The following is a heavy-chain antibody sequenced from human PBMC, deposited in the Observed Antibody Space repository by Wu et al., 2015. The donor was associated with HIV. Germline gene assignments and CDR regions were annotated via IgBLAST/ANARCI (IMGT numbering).Heavy chain of an antibody. CDR3: TKDEVPATETGISFKH. J-gene: IGHJ1*01. CDR2: MNSDGNGA. V-gene: IGHV1-46*01. Sequence: QVQLVQSGAEVKKLGASVMISCKASGYSFTSHKIHWLRQAPGQGLEWMGKMNSDGNGAYAQKFQDRITMTRDLSTTTVYMHLRRLKSEDTAVYYCTKDEVPATETGISFKHWGQGTLVTVSS. D-gene: IGHD2-2*01. CDR1: GYSFTSHK.